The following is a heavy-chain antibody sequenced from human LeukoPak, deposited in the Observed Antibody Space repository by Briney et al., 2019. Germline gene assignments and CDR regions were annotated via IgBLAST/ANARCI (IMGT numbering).Heavy chain of an antibody. CDR1: GFSSSDYS. J-gene: IGHJ4*02. D-gene: IGHD7-27*01. V-gene: IGHV3-21*05. Sequence: GGSLRLSCAASGFSSSDYSMNWVRQAPGKGLEWVANIRGSGSGMGSGNYYAGSVKGRFTISRDNAKNSLYLQMSSLRADDTAFYYCARDDNWGFDYRGQGALVTVSS. CDR2: IRGSGSGMGSGN. CDR3: ARDDNWGFDY.